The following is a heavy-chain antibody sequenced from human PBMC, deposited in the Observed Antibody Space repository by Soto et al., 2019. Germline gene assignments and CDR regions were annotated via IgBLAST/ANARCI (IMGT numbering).Heavy chain of an antibody. V-gene: IGHV3-30*04. CDR2: IIYDGSNK. CDR1: GLTFSRYA. J-gene: IGHJ4*02. CDR3: AAELGNTGYEGQDY. D-gene: IGHD5-12*01. Sequence: QVQLVESGGGVVQPGRSLRLSCAASGLTFSRYAMHWVRQAPGKGLEWVAVIIYDGSNKHYADSVQGRFTISRDNSKNTLYLQMNSLRAEDRAVYYGAAELGNTGYEGQDYWGQGTLVTVSS.